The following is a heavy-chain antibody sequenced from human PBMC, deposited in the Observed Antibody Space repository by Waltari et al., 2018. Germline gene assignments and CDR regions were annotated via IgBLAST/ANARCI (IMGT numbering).Heavy chain of an antibody. CDR2: IYTSGST. D-gene: IGHD3-3*01. V-gene: IGHV4-61*02. CDR1: GGSIRRGRYY. Sequence: QVQLQESGPGLVKPSQTLSLTCTVSGGSIRRGRYYWSWIRQPAGKGLEWIGRIYTSGSTNYNPSLKSRVTISVDTSKNQFSLKLSSVTAADTAVYYCARAYDFWSGYHGVWGKGTTVTVSS. J-gene: IGHJ6*04. CDR3: ARAYDFWSGYHGV.